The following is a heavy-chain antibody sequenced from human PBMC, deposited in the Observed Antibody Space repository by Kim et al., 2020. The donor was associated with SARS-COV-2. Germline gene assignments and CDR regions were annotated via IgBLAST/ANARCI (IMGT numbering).Heavy chain of an antibody. J-gene: IGHJ4*02. V-gene: IGHV4-31*03. D-gene: IGHD2-15*01. CDR1: GGSISSGGYY. CDR2: IYYSGST. Sequence: SETLSLTCTVSGGSISSGGYYWSWIRQHPGKGLEWIGYIYYSGSTYYNPSLKSRVTISVDTSKNQFSLKLSSVTAADTAVYYCARYHFPIVEDYFDYWGQGTLVTVSS. CDR3: ARYHFPIVEDYFDY.